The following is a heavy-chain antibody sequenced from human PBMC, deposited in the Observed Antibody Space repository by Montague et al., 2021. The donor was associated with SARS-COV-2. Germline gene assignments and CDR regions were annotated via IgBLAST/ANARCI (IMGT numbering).Heavy chain of an antibody. CDR2: ISGIVVTT. J-gene: IGHJ4*02. Sequence: SLRVSCAASVFSFNKYAMTWVRQAPGKGLEWVSVISGIVVTTIYADSVKGRFTISRDNSMNTLYLQMNSLRAEDTAVYYCAKGTCSTTSCYQNLVFDYWGQGALVTVSS. CDR3: AKGTCSTTSCYQNLVFDY. CDR1: VFSFNKYA. D-gene: IGHD2-2*01. V-gene: IGHV3-23*01.